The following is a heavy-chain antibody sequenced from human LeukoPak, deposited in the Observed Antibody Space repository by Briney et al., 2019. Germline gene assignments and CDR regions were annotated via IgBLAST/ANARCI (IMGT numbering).Heavy chain of an antibody. CDR2: MNPKSGNT. D-gene: IGHD5-12*01. V-gene: IGHV1-8*01. Sequence: GASVKVSCKSSGYTFTNYEINWVRQATGQGLEWMGWMNPKSGNTAYAQKFQGRVSMTWDTSIATAYLELSSLTSDDTAVYYCAKAAIMAPMNADWFDPWGQGTLVTVSS. CDR1: GYTFTNYE. J-gene: IGHJ5*02. CDR3: AKAAIMAPMNADWFDP.